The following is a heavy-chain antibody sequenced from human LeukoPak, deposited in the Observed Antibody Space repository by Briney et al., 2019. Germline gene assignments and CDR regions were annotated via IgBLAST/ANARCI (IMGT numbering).Heavy chain of an antibody. V-gene: IGHV3-15*07. CDR2: IASKTDGGAT. CDR1: GLTVTNAW. CDR3: TTGIRGD. J-gene: IGHJ4*02. D-gene: IGHD3-10*01. Sequence: GGSLRLSCSASGLTVTNAWMNWVRQAPGEGLDWVGRIASKTDGGATDYAAPVKGRFTISRDDSKNTLNLRMNSLKTEDTAVYYCTTGIRGDWGQGTLVTVSS.